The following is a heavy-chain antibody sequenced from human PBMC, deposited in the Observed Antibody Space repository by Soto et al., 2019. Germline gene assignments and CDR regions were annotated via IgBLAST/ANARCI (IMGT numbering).Heavy chain of an antibody. CDR3: ARDRRQQLVPLDY. CDR1: GFTFGSFA. Sequence: GGSLRLSCAASGFTFGSFAMHRVRQAPGKGLEWVSAISYDGSHKYYADSVQGRFTISRDNSKNTLYLQMNSLRPEDTAVYYCARDRRQQLVPLDYLDQGTLVTVSS. J-gene: IGHJ4*02. D-gene: IGHD6-13*01. CDR2: ISYDGSHK. V-gene: IGHV3-30-3*01.